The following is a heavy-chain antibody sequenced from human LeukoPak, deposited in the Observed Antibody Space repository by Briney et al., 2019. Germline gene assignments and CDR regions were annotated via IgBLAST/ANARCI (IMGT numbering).Heavy chain of an antibody. Sequence: PGGSLRLSCAASGFTFSSYWMHWVRQAPGKGLVWVSRINSDGSSTSYADSVKGRFTISRDNAKNTLYLQMNSLRAEDTAVYYCARVSMVGGPGAFDIWGQGTMVTVSS. V-gene: IGHV3-74*01. CDR1: GFTFSSYW. J-gene: IGHJ3*02. CDR2: INSDGSST. CDR3: ARVSMVGGPGAFDI. D-gene: IGHD1-26*01.